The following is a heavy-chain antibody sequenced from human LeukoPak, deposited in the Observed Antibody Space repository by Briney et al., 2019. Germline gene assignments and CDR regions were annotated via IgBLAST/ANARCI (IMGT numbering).Heavy chain of an antibody. CDR1: GYTFTDYS. CDR2: INPSAGST. J-gene: IGHJ5*02. Sequence: GASVKVSCKTSGYTFTDYSMHWVRQAPGQGLEWMGIINPSAGSTSYAQKFQGSVSMTRDMSTSTFYMELISLRSEDTAVYYCARGHGSGSTNWFDPWGQGTLVTVSS. D-gene: IGHD3-10*01. CDR3: ARGHGSGSTNWFDP. V-gene: IGHV1-46*01.